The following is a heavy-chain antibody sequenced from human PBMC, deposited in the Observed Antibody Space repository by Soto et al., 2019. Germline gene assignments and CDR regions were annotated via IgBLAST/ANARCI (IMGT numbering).Heavy chain of an antibody. D-gene: IGHD6-13*01. J-gene: IGHJ4*02. V-gene: IGHV3-23*01. CDR1: GFTFTTYA. CDR3: ATGVRSTAGHNFDY. Sequence: EVQLLESGGGLVQPGGSLRLSCAASGFTFTTYAMSWVRQAPGKGLEWVSRISDSGDSTYYADSVKGRFTISRDNSKNTVYLQMNSLRAEDTAVYYCATGVRSTAGHNFDYWGQGTLVTVSS. CDR2: ISDSGDST.